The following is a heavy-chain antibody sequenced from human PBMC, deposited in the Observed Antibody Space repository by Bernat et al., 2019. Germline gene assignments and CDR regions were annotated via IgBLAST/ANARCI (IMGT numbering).Heavy chain of an antibody. CDR3: AHSLPYNWNARDV. J-gene: IGHJ6*02. CDR2: IYWNDDI. Sequence: QITLKESGPALLKPTQTLTLTCSFSSTSGVGVGWIRQPPGQALEWLALIYWNDDIRYSPSLKSRLTISKETSKSQVVLVRSCMEPVDTATYYCAHSLPYNWNARDVWGQGATVIVSS. CDR1: STSGVG. D-gene: IGHD1-20*01. V-gene: IGHV2-5*01.